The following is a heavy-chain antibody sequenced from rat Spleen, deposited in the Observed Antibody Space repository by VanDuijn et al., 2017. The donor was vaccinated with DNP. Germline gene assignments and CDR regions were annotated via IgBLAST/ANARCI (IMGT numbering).Heavy chain of an antibody. V-gene: IGHV3-1*01. J-gene: IGHJ2*01. Sequence: EMQLQESGPGLVKPSQSLSLTCSVTGYSITTNYWGWIRKFPGNKLEWVGHISYSGSTSYNPSLKSRISITRDTSKNQFFLHLNSVTTEDTATYYCARWSDYFDYWGQGVMVTVSS. CDR1: GYSITTNY. CDR3: ARWSDYFDY. CDR2: ISYSGST.